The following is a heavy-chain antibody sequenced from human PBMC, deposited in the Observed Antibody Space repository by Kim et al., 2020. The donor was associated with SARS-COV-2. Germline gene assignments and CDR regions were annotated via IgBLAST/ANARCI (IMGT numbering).Heavy chain of an antibody. CDR1: GYTFTGYY. CDR3: ARAMYYYGSGQTPFFDY. D-gene: IGHD3-10*01. CDR2: INPNSGGT. Sequence: ASVKVSCKASGYTFTGYYMHWVRQAPGQGLEWMGRINPNSGGTNYAQKFQGRVTMTRDTSISIAYMELSRLRSDDTAVYYCARAMYYYGSGQTPFFDYWGQGTLVTVSS. V-gene: IGHV1-2*06. J-gene: IGHJ4*02.